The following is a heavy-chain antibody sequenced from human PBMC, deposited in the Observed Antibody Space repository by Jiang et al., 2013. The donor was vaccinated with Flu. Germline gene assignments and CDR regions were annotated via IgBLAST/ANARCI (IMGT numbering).Heavy chain of an antibody. V-gene: IGHV1-8*01. CDR2: MNPNSGNT. D-gene: IGHD3-3*01. J-gene: IGHJ6*02. CDR3: ARGRSHVAPMYDFWSGSHPYYYGMDV. Sequence: QLVESGAEVKKPGASVKVSCKASGYTFTSYDINWVRQATGQGLEWMGWMNPNSGNTGYAQKFQGRVTMTRNTSISTAYMELSSLRSEDTAVYYCARGRSHVAPMYDFWSGSHPYYYGMDVWGQGTTVTVSS. CDR1: GYTFTSYD.